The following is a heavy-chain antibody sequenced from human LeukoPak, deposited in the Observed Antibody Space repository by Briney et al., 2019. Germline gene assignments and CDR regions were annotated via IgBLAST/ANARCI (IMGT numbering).Heavy chain of an antibody. CDR1: GFTFSSYW. CDR2: IKQDGSEK. CDR3: ARAPRYCSGGSCRS. Sequence: RGSLSPSCAASGFTFSSYWMSWVRQAPGKGLEWVANIKQDGSEKYYVGSVKGRFTISRDNAKNSLYLQMNSLRAEDTAVYYCARAPRYCSGGSCRSWGPVALVTFSS. V-gene: IGHV3-7*01. J-gene: IGHJ1*01. D-gene: IGHD2-15*01.